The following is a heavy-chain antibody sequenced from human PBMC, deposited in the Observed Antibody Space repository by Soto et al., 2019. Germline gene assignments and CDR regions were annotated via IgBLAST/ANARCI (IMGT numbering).Heavy chain of an antibody. Sequence: SVKVSCKASGGTFSSYAISWVRQAPGQGLEWVGGIIPIFGTANYAQKFQGRVTITADESTSTAYMELSSLRSEDTAVYYCARAGTAMVKGSIYYFDSWCQGTLVTGS. V-gene: IGHV1-69*13. D-gene: IGHD5-18*01. CDR2: IIPIFGTA. CDR3: ARAGTAMVKGSIYYFDS. J-gene: IGHJ4*02. CDR1: GGTFSSYA.